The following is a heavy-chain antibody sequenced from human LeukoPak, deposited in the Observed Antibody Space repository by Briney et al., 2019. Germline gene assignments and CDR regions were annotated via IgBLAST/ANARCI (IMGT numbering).Heavy chain of an antibody. J-gene: IGHJ4*02. D-gene: IGHD3-10*01. CDR3: ARSIWFGEFPFDY. CDR2: IYYSGST. Sequence: SETLSLTCTVSGGSISSYYLSWIRQPPGKGLEWIGYIYYSGSTNYNPSLKSRVTISVDTSKNQFSLKLSSVTAADTAVYYCARSIWFGEFPFDYWGQGTLVTVSS. CDR1: GGSISSYY. V-gene: IGHV4-59*08.